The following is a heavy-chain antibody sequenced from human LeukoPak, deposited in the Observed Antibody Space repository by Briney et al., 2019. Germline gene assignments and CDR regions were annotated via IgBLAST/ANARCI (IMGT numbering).Heavy chain of an antibody. V-gene: IGHV4-4*09. CDR3: ARHGPRVASGRTYYYYYYYMDV. CDR2: IYTSGST. D-gene: IGHD3-3*01. Sequence: PSETLSLTCTVSGGSISSYYWSWIRQPPGKGLEWIGYIYTSGSTNYNPSLKSRVTISVDTSKNQFSLKLSSVTAADTAVYYCARHGPRVASGRTYYYYYYYMDVWGKGTTVTVSS. CDR1: GGSISSYY. J-gene: IGHJ6*03.